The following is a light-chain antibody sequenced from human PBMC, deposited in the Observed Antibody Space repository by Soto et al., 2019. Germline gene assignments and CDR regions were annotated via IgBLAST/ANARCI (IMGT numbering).Light chain of an antibody. V-gene: IGLV3-9*01. CDR1: NIGSKN. Sequence: SYELTQPLSVSVALGQTARITCGGNNIGSKNVHWYQQKPGQAPVLVIYRDSNRPSGIPERFSGSNSGNTATLTISRAQAGDEADYYCLVWDSSTGVFGGGTKVTVL. CDR3: LVWDSSTGV. CDR2: RDS. J-gene: IGLJ2*01.